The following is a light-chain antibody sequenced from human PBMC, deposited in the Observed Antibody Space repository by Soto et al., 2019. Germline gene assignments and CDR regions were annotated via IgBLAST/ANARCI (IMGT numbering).Light chain of an antibody. Sequence: QSVLTQPRSVSGSPGQSVAISCTGTSSDVGGYNYVSWYQQHQGKAPKLMIYDVTKRPSGVPDRFSGSSSGNTASLTISGLQAEDEADYFCCSYAGSYSYVFGTGTKVTVL. V-gene: IGLV2-11*01. J-gene: IGLJ1*01. CDR3: CSYAGSYSYV. CDR1: SSDVGGYNY. CDR2: DVT.